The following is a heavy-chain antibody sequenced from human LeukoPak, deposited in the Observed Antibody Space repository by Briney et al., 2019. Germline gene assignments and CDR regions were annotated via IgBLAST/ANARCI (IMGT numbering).Heavy chain of an antibody. J-gene: IGHJ3*02. V-gene: IGHV3-33*01. D-gene: IGHD3-10*01. CDR1: GFSFRSYG. CDR2: IWYDGNNE. CDR3: ARDLTSGHAFDI. Sequence: AGGSLRLSCAASGFSFRSYGMHWVRQAPGKGLEWVAAIWYDGNNEYYADSVKGRFTISRDNAKNSLYLQMNSLRAEDTALYHCARDLTSGHAFDIWGQGTMVTVSS.